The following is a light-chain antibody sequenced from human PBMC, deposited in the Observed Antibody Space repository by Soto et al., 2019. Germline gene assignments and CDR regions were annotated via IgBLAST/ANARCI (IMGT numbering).Light chain of an antibody. CDR3: AAWDGSLNVVL. J-gene: IGLJ2*01. CDR1: SSNIGSNT. V-gene: IGLV1-44*01. Sequence: QSALTQPPSASGTPGQRVTTSCSGSSSNIGSNTVNWYQQLPGSAPKLLMYSTNQRPSGVPDRFSGSKSGTSASLAISGLQSEDEADYYCAAWDGSLNVVLFGGGTKLTVL. CDR2: STN.